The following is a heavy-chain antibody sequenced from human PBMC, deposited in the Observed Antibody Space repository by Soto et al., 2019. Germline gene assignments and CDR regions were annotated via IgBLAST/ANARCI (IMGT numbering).Heavy chain of an antibody. Sequence: QVQLVESGGGVVQPGRSLRLSCAASGFTFSNYAMHWVRQAPGKGLEWVAVISYDGISKYYADSVKGRFTISRDNPKNTRYLQMNSLRPEDTAVYYCARAEYSTSSPGHNDYHYYGMDVWGQGSTVTVSS. D-gene: IGHD6-6*01. CDR3: ARAEYSTSSPGHNDYHYYGMDV. CDR2: ISYDGISK. J-gene: IGHJ6*02. V-gene: IGHV3-30-3*01. CDR1: GFTFSNYA.